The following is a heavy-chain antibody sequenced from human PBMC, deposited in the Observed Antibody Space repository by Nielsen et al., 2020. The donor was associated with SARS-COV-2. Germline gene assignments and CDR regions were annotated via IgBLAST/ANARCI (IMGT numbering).Heavy chain of an antibody. CDR2: IKPDGSEK. CDR1: GFTFSSLW. J-gene: IGHJ6*02. D-gene: IGHD2-15*01. V-gene: IGHV3-7*01. Sequence: GGSLRLSCAASGFTFSSLWMSWVRQVPGKGLEWVADIKPDGSEKVYVDSVKGRFTISRDNAKNSMSLQMNSLRVEDTAVYYCARIHFVVGVGYDYGMDVWGQGTTVTVSS. CDR3: ARIHFVVGVGYDYGMDV.